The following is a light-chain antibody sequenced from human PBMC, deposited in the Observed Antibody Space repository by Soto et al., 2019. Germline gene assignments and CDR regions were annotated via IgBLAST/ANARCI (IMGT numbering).Light chain of an antibody. CDR2: DAS. CDR3: HQSYDIPT. J-gene: IGKJ5*01. CDR1: QSISSW. V-gene: IGKV1-5*01. Sequence: DVQITQSPSTVSASVGDRVTITCRASQSISSWLAWYQQKPGKAPKLLIYDASSLESGVPSRFSGSGSGTDFTLTVSSLQPEDFATYYCHQSYDIPTFGQGTRLEIK.